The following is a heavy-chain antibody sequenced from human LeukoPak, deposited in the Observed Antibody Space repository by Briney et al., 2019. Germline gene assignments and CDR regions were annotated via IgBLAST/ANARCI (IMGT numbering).Heavy chain of an antibody. V-gene: IGHV3-9*03. Sequence: PGGSLTLSCAASGLSFSSYRLHWVRQAPGKGLVGVLGISWNSGSIGYAYSVKGRFTISRDNAKNSLYLQINSLRGEDVALYYCAQDIGRYYYDSSVYYDYWGERTLVAVSS. CDR2: ISWNSGSI. D-gene: IGHD3-22*01. CDR3: AQDIGRYYYDSSVYYDY. J-gene: IGHJ4*02. CDR1: GLSFSSYR.